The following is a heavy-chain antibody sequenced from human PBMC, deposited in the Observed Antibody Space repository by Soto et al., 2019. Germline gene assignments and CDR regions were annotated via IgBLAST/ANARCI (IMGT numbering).Heavy chain of an antibody. CDR1: GGSISSGGYY. V-gene: IGHV4-31*03. J-gene: IGHJ6*02. Sequence: TLSLTCTVSGGSISSGGYYWSWIRQHPGKGLEWIGYIYYSGSTYYNPSLKSRVTISVDTSKNQFSLKLSSVTAADTAVYYCARVSSWYSYYYYYGMDVWGQGTTVTVSS. CDR3: ARVSSWYSYYYYYGMDV. D-gene: IGHD6-13*01. CDR2: IYYSGST.